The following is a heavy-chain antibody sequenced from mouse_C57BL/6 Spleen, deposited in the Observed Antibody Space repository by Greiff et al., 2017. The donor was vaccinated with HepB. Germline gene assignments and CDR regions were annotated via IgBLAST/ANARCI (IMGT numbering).Heavy chain of an antibody. CDR1: GYTFTSYW. V-gene: IGHV1-55*01. CDR3: ARVYYGYDNYYAMDY. J-gene: IGHJ4*01. D-gene: IGHD2-2*01. Sequence: QVQLQQPGAELVKPGASVKMSCKASGYTFTSYWITWVKQRPGQGLEWIGDIYPGSGSTNYNEKFKSKATLTVDTSSSTAYMQLSSLTSEDSAVYYCARVYYGYDNYYAMDYWGQGTSVTVSS. CDR2: IYPGSGST.